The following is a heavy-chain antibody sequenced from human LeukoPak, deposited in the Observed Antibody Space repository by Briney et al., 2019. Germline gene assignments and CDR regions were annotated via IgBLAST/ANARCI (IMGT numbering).Heavy chain of an antibody. CDR1: GGSFSGYY. V-gene: IGHV4-34*01. D-gene: IGHD1-1*01. Sequence: SSETLSLTCAVYGGSFSGYYWSWIRQPPGKGLEWIGEINHSGSTNYNPSLKSRVTISVDTSKNQFSLKLSSVTAADTAVYYCARGSAGTGYDYWGQGTLVTVSS. J-gene: IGHJ4*02. CDR3: ARGSAGTGYDY. CDR2: INHSGST.